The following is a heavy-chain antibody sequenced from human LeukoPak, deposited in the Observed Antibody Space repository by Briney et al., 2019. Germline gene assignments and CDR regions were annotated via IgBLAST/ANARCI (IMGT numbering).Heavy chain of an antibody. CDR3: ASGERGYSYGPLDY. J-gene: IGHJ4*02. CDR2: IFYAGST. Sequence: SETLSLTCTVSGGSIRSYYWSWIRQPPGKGLEWIGYIFYAGSTTYNPSLKGRVTLSIDTSKNQFSLKLNSVTAADTAVYYCASGERGYSYGPLDYWGQGTLVTVSS. D-gene: IGHD5-18*01. CDR1: GGSIRSYY. V-gene: IGHV4-59*08.